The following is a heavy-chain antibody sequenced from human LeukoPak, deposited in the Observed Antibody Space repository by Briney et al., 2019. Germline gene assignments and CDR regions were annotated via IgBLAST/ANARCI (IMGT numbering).Heavy chain of an antibody. CDR3: AREEHPPASQSVWYFDY. Sequence: ASVKVSCKASGYTFTSYYIHWVRKPPGQGLEWMGIINPSGGSTSYAQKFQGRVTMTRDTSTSKVYMELSSLRSEDTAVYYCAREEHPPASQSVWYFDYWGQGTMVTVSS. V-gene: IGHV1-46*01. CDR1: GYTFTSYY. D-gene: IGHD1-26*01. J-gene: IGHJ4*02. CDR2: INPSGGST.